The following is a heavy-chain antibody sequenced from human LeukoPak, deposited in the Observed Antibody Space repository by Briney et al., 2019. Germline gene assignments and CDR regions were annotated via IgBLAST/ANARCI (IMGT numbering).Heavy chain of an antibody. V-gene: IGHV4-39*01. D-gene: IGHD2-2*01. CDR1: GGSISSSSYY. CDR3: ARPSRPYCSSTSCYGPYNWFDP. J-gene: IGHJ5*02. CDR2: IYYSGST. Sequence: PSETLSLTCTVSGGSISSSSYYWGWIRQPPGTGLEWIGSIYYSGSTYYNPSLKSRVTISVDTSKNQFSLKLSSVTAADTAVYYCARPSRPYCSSTSCYGPYNWFDPWGQGTLVTVSS.